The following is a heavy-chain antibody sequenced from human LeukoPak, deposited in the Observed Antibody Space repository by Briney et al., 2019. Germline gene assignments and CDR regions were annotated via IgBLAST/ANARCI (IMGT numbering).Heavy chain of an antibody. D-gene: IGHD6-19*01. Sequence: SETLSLTCTVSGGSISSGSYYWSWIRQPAGKGLEWIGRIYTSGGTNYNPSLKSRVTISVDTSKNQFSLKLSSVTAADTAVYYCARGRVQVAVDYWGQGTLVTVSS. V-gene: IGHV4-61*02. CDR1: GGSISSGSYY. CDR2: IYTSGGT. J-gene: IGHJ4*02. CDR3: ARGRVQVAVDY.